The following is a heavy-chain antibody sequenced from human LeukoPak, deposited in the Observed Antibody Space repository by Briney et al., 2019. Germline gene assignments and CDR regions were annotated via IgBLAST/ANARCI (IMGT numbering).Heavy chain of an antibody. CDR3: TTDLGTYYHGSQRLIPIDY. D-gene: IGHD3-10*01. V-gene: IGHV3-15*01. CDR2: IKSKTDGETT. J-gene: IGHJ4*02. Sequence: GGSLRLSCVDSGFTFTNAWMSWVRQAPGKGLEWIGRIKSKTDGETTNYAEPVRGRFTISRVDSKSAVYLQMNSLKIEDTAVYYCTTDLGTYYHGSQRLIPIDYWGQGTLVTVSS. CDR1: GFTFTNAW.